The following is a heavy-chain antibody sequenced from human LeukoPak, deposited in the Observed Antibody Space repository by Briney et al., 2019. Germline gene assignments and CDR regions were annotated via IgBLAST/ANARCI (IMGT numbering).Heavy chain of an antibody. Sequence: GGSLRLSCAASGFTFSSHGMHWVRQAPGKGPEWVSAISGSGGSRYSADSVKGRFTISRDNSKNTLYLQMNSLRAEDTAIYYCAKDLYYYGSGNYIDYWGQGTLVTVSS. V-gene: IGHV3-23*01. CDR2: ISGSGGSR. CDR1: GFTFSSHG. J-gene: IGHJ4*02. CDR3: AKDLYYYGSGNYIDY. D-gene: IGHD3-10*01.